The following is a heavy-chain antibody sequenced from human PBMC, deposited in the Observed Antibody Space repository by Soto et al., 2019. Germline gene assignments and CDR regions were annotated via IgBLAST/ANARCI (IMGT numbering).Heavy chain of an antibody. CDR2: IYYSGRT. V-gene: IGHV4-59*01. J-gene: IGHJ4*01. CDR3: ASDAGGRYDH. CDR1: GAPITINY. D-gene: IGHD2-15*01. Sequence: SETLSLTCTVSGAPITINYWSWIRQAPGKGLEWIGYIYYSGRTTYNPTLQSRVTMHAATSKDQFSLELSSVTAVHTAVYYCASDAGGRYDHWGPGIPVTVSS.